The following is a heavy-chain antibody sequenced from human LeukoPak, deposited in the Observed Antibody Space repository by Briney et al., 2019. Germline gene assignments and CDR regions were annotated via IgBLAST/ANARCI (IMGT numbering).Heavy chain of an antibody. V-gene: IGHV1-46*01. J-gene: IGHJ4*02. CDR1: GYTFTSYY. CDR2: VNPSGGST. Sequence: ASVKVSCKASGYTFTSYYMHWVRQAPGQGLEWMGIVNPSGGSTSYAQKFQGRVTMTRDTSTSTVYMELSSLRSEDTAVYYCAREVIVGARFDYWGQGTLVTVSS. D-gene: IGHD1-26*01. CDR3: AREVIVGARFDY.